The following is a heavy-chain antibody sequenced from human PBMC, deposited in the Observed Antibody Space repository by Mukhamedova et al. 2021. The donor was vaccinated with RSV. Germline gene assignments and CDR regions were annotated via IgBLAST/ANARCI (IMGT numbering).Heavy chain of an antibody. D-gene: IGHD6-19*01. Sequence: SSTFLYHPDSVKGRFTISRDNAKNSLFLQMNNLRAEDTAVYYCARSYSSGWYFFDYWGQGTLVTVSS. CDR2: SSTFL. CDR3: ARSYSSGWYFFDY. J-gene: IGHJ4*02. V-gene: IGHV3-21*06.